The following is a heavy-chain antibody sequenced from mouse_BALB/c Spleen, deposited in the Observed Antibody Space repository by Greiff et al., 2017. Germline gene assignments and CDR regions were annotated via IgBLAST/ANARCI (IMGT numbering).Heavy chain of an antibody. J-gene: IGHJ2*01. CDR3: ARHGLYYFDY. CDR1: GFTFSSFG. V-gene: IGHV5-17*02. CDR2: ISSGSSTI. D-gene: IGHD3-1*01. Sequence: EVKLMESGGGLVQPGGSRKLSCAASGFTFSSFGMHWVRQAPEKGLEWVAYISSGSSTIYYADTVKGRFTISRDNPKNTLFLQMTSLRSEDTAMYYCARHGLYYFDYWGQGTTLTVSS.